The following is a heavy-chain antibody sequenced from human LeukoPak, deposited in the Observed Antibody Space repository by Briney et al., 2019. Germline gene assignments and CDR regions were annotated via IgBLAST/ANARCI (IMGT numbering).Heavy chain of an antibody. D-gene: IGHD3-10*01. CDR3: ATTMVRGVIISRYYYYYMDV. V-gene: IGHV1-2*02. CDR1: GYTFTGYY. Sequence: GASVKVSCKASGYTFTGYYMHWLRQAPGQGLEWIGWINPNSGGTNYAQKFQGRVTMTRDTSLSTAYMELSRLSSDDTAVYYCATTMVRGVIISRYYYYYMDVWGKGTTVTVSS. J-gene: IGHJ6*03. CDR2: INPNSGGT.